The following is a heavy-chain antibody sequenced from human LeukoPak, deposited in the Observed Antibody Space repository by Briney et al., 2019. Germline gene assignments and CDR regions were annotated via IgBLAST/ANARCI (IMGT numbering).Heavy chain of an antibody. D-gene: IGHD6-19*01. Sequence: PGGSLRLSCAASGFTFSSYSVNWVRQAPGKGLEWVSSISSSSSYIYYADSVKGRFTISRDNAKNSLYLQMNSLRAEDTAVYYCARDRDSSGAFDIWGQGTMVTVSS. CDR2: ISSSSSYI. CDR1: GFTFSSYS. V-gene: IGHV3-21*01. CDR3: ARDRDSSGAFDI. J-gene: IGHJ3*02.